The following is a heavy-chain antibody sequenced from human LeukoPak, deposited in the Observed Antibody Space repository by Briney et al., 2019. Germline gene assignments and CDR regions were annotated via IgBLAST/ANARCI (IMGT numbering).Heavy chain of an antibody. Sequence: GGSLTLSYAPSGFSFSRYWMSWVRQPPGKGREWVASIKKDGSEKNYVDSVKGRFTISRDNDNNSLYLQTNSLRAEDTAAYYCARAGQEWFGELGFDQWGQGTLVSVSS. CDR3: ARAGQEWFGELGFDQ. D-gene: IGHD3-10*01. CDR1: GFSFSRYW. V-gene: IGHV3-7*01. CDR2: IKKDGSEK. J-gene: IGHJ4*02.